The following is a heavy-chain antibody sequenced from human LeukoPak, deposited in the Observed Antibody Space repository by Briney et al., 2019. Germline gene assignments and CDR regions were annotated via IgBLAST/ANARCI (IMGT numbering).Heavy chain of an antibody. CDR2: INTNTGNP. V-gene: IGHV7-4-1*02. J-gene: IGHJ5*02. Sequence: ASVKVSCKASGYTFTSYAMNWVRQAPGQGLEWMGWINTNTGNPTYAQGFTGRFVFSLDTSVSTAYLQISSLKAEDTAVYYCARDYMDIVVVPAATRGRFDPWGQGTLVTVSS. CDR3: ARDYMDIVVVPAATRGRFDP. CDR1: GYTFTSYA. D-gene: IGHD2-2*03.